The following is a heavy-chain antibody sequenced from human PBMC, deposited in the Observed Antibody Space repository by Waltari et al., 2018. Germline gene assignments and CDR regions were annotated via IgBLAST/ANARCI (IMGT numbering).Heavy chain of an antibody. CDR3: ARSSLRPYYYDSSGSNWFDP. V-gene: IGHV1-69*14. CDR2: IIPIFGTA. D-gene: IGHD3-22*01. J-gene: IGHJ5*02. Sequence: QVQLVQSGAEVKKPGSSVKVSCKASGGTFSSYAISWVRQAPGQGLEWMGRIIPIFGTANYAQKFQGRVTITADKSTSTAYMELSSLRSEDTAVYYCARSSLRPYYYDSSGSNWFDPWGQGTLVTVSS. CDR1: GGTFSSYA.